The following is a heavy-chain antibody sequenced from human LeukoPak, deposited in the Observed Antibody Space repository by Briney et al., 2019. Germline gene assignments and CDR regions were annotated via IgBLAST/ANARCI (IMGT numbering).Heavy chain of an antibody. V-gene: IGHV4-39*01. Sequence: SETLSLTCIVSGGSISNSSYYWGWIRPPPGKGLEWIGSIYYSGSAYYNPSLKSRVTISVDTSKNQFSLKLTSVTAADTAVYYCARHWVVTPNYWGQGTLVTVSS. D-gene: IGHD4-23*01. CDR1: GGSISNSSYY. J-gene: IGHJ4*02. CDR2: IYYSGSA. CDR3: ARHWVVTPNY.